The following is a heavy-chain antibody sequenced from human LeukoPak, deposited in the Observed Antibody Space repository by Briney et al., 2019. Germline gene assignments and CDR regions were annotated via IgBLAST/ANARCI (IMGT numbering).Heavy chain of an antibody. CDR1: GGSISSSSYY. D-gene: IGHD3-10*01. CDR3: ARAAYGSGRHWFDP. J-gene: IGHJ5*02. Sequence: SETLSLTCTVSGGSISSSSYYWGWIRQPPGKGLEWIGSIYYSGSTYYNPSLKSRVTISVDTSKNQFSLKLSSVTAADTAVYYCARAAYGSGRHWFDPWGQGTLVTVSS. V-gene: IGHV4-39*07. CDR2: IYYSGST.